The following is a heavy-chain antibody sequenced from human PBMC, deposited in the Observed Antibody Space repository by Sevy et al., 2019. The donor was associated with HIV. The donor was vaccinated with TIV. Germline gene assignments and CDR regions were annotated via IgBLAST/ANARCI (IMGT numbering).Heavy chain of an antibody. J-gene: IGHJ4*02. Sequence: SETLSLTCTVSGGSISGYYWSWIRQPAGKGLEWIGRIYTSGSTNYNPSLKSRVTMSVDTSKNQFSLNLRSVTAADTAVYYCARTAQSGVLDYWGQGTLVTVSS. CDR3: ARTAQSGVLDY. CDR2: IYTSGST. D-gene: IGHD3-3*01. V-gene: IGHV4-4*07. CDR1: GGSISGYY.